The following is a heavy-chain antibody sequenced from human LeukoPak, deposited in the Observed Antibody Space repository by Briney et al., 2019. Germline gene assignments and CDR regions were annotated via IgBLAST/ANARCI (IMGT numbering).Heavy chain of an antibody. J-gene: IGHJ4*02. D-gene: IGHD5-12*01. CDR3: ARGPSGYHNT. CDR1: GFTFSSFA. CDR2: ISGSGGST. V-gene: IGHV3-23*01. Sequence: GGSLRLSCAASGFTFSSFAMSWVRQAPGKGLEWVSGISGSGGSTYYADSVKGRFTISRDNSKNTLYLQMNSLRAEDTAVYYCARGPSGYHNTGGQGTLVTVSS.